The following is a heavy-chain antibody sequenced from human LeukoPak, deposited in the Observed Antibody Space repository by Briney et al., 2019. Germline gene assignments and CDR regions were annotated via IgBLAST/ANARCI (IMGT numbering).Heavy chain of an antibody. J-gene: IGHJ4*02. V-gene: IGHV3-23*01. Sequence: GGSLRLSCVASGFTFSSNAMSWVRQAPGKGLEWVSSLSASGGNTYYADSVKGRFTISRDNSKNTLYLQMNSLRAEDTAVYYCAKDLLWFGELIYYFDYWGQGTLVTVSS. D-gene: IGHD3-10*01. CDR1: GFTFSSNA. CDR2: LSASGGNT. CDR3: AKDLLWFGELIYYFDY.